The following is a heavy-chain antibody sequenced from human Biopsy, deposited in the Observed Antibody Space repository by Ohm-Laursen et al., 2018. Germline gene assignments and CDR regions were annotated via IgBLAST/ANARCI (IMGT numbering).Heavy chain of an antibody. Sequence: SQTLSLTYTVSGGSISSGGSYWSWIRQRPGKGLEWIGYIFNSANTYYNPSLKSRVTISVDTSKNQFSLKLSSVTAADTAVYYCARLGSGDYFPTFFDFWGQGALVTVSS. CDR1: GGSISSGGSY. J-gene: IGHJ4*02. V-gene: IGHV4-31*03. CDR2: IFNSANT. CDR3: ARLGSGDYFPTFFDF. D-gene: IGHD5-12*01.